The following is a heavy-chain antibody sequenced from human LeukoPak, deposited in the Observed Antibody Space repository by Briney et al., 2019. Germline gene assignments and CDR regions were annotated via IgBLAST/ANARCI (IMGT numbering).Heavy chain of an antibody. D-gene: IGHD2-15*01. CDR2: IYYSEST. Sequence: SDTLSLTCTVSGGSISNSYWSWIREPPGKGLEWIGYIYYSESTNYSPSFKSRVNISVDTSRNQFCLKLSSVTAAYTAGDYRARTPPGSSYSVDFWGQGTLVTVSS. CDR1: GGSISNSY. J-gene: IGHJ4*02. CDR3: ARTPPGSSYSVDF. V-gene: IGHV4-59*07.